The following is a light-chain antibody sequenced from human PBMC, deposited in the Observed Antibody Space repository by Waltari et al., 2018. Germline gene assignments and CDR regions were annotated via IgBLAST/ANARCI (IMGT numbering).Light chain of an antibody. J-gene: IGKJ2*01. CDR2: KAH. Sequence: DIQMTQSPSTLSASVGDPVTITCRASHSVSFWLAWYAQSPRRAPKALISKAHRLESAVPPRCSGTGSGTEYTLTISSLQPDDVATYYCQQYYTYSPYTFGQGTKVEI. CDR3: QQYYTYSPYT. V-gene: IGKV1-5*03. CDR1: HSVSFW.